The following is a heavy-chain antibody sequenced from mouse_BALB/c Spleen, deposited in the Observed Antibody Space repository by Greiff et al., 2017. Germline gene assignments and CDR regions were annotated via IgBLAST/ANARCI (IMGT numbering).Heavy chain of an antibody. V-gene: IGHV5-17*02. J-gene: IGHJ4*01. Sequence: EVMLVESGGGLVQPGGSRKLSCAASGFTFSSFGMHWVRQAPEKGLEWVAYISSGSSTIYYADTVKGRFTISRDNPKNTLFLQMTSLRSEDTAMYYCARSRSSSYYAMDYWGQGTSVTVAS. CDR2: ISSGSSTI. CDR1: GFTFSSFG. D-gene: IGHD1-1*01. CDR3: ARSRSSSYYAMDY.